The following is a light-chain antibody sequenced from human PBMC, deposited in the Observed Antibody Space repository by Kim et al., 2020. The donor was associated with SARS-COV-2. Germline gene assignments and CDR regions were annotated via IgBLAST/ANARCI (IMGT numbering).Light chain of an antibody. V-gene: IGLV3-9*01. CDR3: QVWDSSSWV. J-gene: IGLJ3*02. Sequence: VAVGKTARIKGGGDDSGSKNVSGDQQEPGEAPVLGIYRDSNGHSEIRERFSGSNSGNTATLTISRDQAGDEDDYYCQVWDSSSWVFGGGTQLTVL. CDR2: RDS. CDR1: DSGSKN.